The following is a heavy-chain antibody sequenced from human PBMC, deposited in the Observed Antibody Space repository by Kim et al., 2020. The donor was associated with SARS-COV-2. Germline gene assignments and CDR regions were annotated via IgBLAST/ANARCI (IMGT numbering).Heavy chain of an antibody. CDR3: ARVRPETTFDY. Sequence: GGSLRLSCAASGFTFSNFWMTWVRQAPGKGLQWVANIKQDGSEKYYVDSVKGRFTISRDKAKNSLYLQINSLRAEDTAVYYCARVRPETTFDYWGQGTLVTVSS. J-gene: IGHJ4*02. D-gene: IGHD4-17*01. CDR1: GFTFSNFW. CDR2: IKQDGSEK. V-gene: IGHV3-7*03.